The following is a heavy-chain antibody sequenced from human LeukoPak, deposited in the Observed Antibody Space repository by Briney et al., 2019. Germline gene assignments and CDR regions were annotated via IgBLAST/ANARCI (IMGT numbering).Heavy chain of an antibody. Sequence: GASVKVSCKASGYTFTGYYMHWVRQAPGQGLEWMGWINPNSGGTNYAQKFQGRVTMTRDTSISTAYMELSRLRSDDTAVYYCVRGDGYSSSYWFDPWGQGTLVTVSS. J-gene: IGHJ5*02. CDR2: INPNSGGT. D-gene: IGHD6-6*01. CDR3: VRGDGYSSSYWFDP. V-gene: IGHV1-2*02. CDR1: GYTFTGYY.